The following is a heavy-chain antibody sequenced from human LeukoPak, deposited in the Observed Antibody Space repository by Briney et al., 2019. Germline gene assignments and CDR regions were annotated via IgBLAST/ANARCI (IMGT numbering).Heavy chain of an antibody. J-gene: IGHJ4*02. Sequence: GGSLRLSCAASGFTFSSYAMSWVRQAPGKGLEWVSAISGSGGSTYYADSVKGRFTISRDNAKNSLYLQMNSLRAEDTAVYYCARDLVPYYYDSSGYYGYWGQGTLVTVSS. CDR3: ARDLVPYYYDSSGYYGY. V-gene: IGHV3-23*01. CDR1: GFTFSSYA. D-gene: IGHD3-22*01. CDR2: ISGSGGST.